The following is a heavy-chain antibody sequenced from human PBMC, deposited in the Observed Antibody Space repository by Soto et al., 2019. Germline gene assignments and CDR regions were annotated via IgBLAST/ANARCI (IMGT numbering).Heavy chain of an antibody. CDR2: IYYSGST. CDR3: ARVVYSYGYGFIDY. J-gene: IGHJ4*02. Sequence: QVQLQESGPGLVKPSQTLSLTCTVSGGSISSGGYYWSWIRQHPGKGLEWIGYIYYSGSTYYNPALNSRVTISVDTSKNQFSLKLSSVTAADTAVYYCARVVYSYGYGFIDYWGQGTLVTVSS. D-gene: IGHD5-18*01. CDR1: GGSISSGGYY. V-gene: IGHV4-31*03.